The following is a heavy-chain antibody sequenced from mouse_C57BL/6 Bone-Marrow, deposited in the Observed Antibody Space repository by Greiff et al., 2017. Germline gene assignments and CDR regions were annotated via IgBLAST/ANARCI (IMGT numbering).Heavy chain of an antibody. CDR3: TAYDYAWVAY. CDR1: GFNIKDDY. D-gene: IGHD2-4*01. Sequence: VQLQQSGAELVRPGASVKLSCTASGFNIKDDYMHWVKPRPEQGLEWIGWLDPENGDTDYAAKFQGKATIQAGTSSTTAYLQLRSLTSEDTAVDYCTAYDYAWVAYWGQGTLVTVSA. V-gene: IGHV14-4*01. J-gene: IGHJ3*01. CDR2: LDPENGDT.